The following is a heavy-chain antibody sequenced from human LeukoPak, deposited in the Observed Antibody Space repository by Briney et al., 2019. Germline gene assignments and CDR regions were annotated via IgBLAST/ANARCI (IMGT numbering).Heavy chain of an antibody. CDR1: GFTFSSFA. J-gene: IGHJ4*02. V-gene: IGHV3-23*01. CDR3: AKLRDSSGWRFDY. CDR2: ISVSGGST. Sequence: PRGSLRVSSAAPGFTFSSFAMRWVRQAPGKRLEWVSAISVSGGSTYYAEAVKGRFTIYRDNSKNTLYLQMNSLRVEDTAVYYCAKLRDSSGWRFDYWGQGTLVTVSS. D-gene: IGHD6-19*01.